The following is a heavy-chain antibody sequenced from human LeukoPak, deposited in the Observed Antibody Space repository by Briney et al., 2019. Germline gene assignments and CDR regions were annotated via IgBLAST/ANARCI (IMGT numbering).Heavy chain of an antibody. CDR2: MNPNSGNT. CDR1: GYTFTSYD. J-gene: IGHJ4*02. Sequence: ASVKVSCKASGYTFTSYDINWVRQATGQGLEWMGWMNPNSGNTGYAQKFQGRVTMTRNTSISTVYMELSSLRSEDTAVYYCARGRRGMATTRPRGYYFDYWAREPWSPSPQ. D-gene: IGHD5-24*01. CDR3: ARGRRGMATTRPRGYYFDY. V-gene: IGHV1-8*01.